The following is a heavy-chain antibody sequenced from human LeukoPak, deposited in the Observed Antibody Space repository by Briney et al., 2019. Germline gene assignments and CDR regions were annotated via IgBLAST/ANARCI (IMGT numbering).Heavy chain of an antibody. CDR3: ARDGGYCSGGRCHPSGVGV. Sequence: SETLSLTCAVSGYSISSGYSWGWIRQPPGKGLEWIGNVYHSGSIDYNPSLESRVTISVDTAKNQFSLKLSSVTDADTAVYYCARDGGYCSGGRCHPSGVGVWGKGTTVTVSS. D-gene: IGHD2-15*01. V-gene: IGHV4-38-2*02. CDR2: VYHSGSI. CDR1: GYSISSGYS. J-gene: IGHJ6*04.